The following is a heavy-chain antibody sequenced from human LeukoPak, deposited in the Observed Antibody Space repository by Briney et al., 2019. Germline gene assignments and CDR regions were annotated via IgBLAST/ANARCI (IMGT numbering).Heavy chain of an antibody. CDR2: IKQDGSEK. V-gene: IGHV3-7*01. D-gene: IGHD3-16*01. CDR1: GFTFSSYW. J-gene: IGHJ4*02. CDR3: ARARRGYYFDY. Sequence: GGSLRLSCAASGFTFSSYWMSWVRQAPGKGLEWVANIKQDGSEKYYVDSVKGHLTISRDNAKNSLYLQMNSLRAEDTAVYYCARARRGYYFDYWGQGTLVTVSS.